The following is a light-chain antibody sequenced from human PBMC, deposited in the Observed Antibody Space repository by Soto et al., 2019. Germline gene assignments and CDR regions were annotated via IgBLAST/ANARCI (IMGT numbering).Light chain of an antibody. CDR3: VLYMGSGIWV. Sequence: QTVVTQEPSFSVSPGRTVTLTCGLSSGPVSTTSYPSWYQQTPGQAPRTLIDSTNTRSSGVPDRFSGSILGDKAALTITGAQADDESDYYCVLYMGSGIWVFGGGTKLTVL. V-gene: IGLV8-61*01. J-gene: IGLJ3*02. CDR2: STN. CDR1: SGPVSTTSY.